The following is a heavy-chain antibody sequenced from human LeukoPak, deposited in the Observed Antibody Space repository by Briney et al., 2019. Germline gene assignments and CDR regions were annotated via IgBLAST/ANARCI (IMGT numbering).Heavy chain of an antibody. V-gene: IGHV4-34*01. CDR2: INHSGST. CDR3: ARAGSMTTVTPFDY. J-gene: IGHJ4*02. D-gene: IGHD4-17*01. Sequence: PSETLSLTCAVYGGSFSGYYWSWIRQPPGKGLEWIGEINHSGSTNYNPSPKSRVTISVDTSKNQFSLKLSSVTAADTAVYYCARAGSMTTVTPFDYWGQGTLVTVSS. CDR1: GGSFSGYY.